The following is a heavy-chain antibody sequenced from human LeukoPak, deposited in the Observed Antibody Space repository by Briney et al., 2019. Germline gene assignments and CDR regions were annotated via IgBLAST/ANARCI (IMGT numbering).Heavy chain of an antibody. CDR1: GFTFSSYA. CDR2: ISYDGSNK. J-gene: IGHJ6*02. CDR3: ARDHRYSYGTYYYYGMDV. V-gene: IGHV3-30-3*01. Sequence: GGSLRLSCAASGFTFSSYAMHWVRQAPGKGLEWAAVISYDGSNKYYADSVKGRFTISRDNSKNTLYLQMNSLRAEDTAVYYCARDHRYSYGTYYYYGMDVWGQGTTVTVSS. D-gene: IGHD5-18*01.